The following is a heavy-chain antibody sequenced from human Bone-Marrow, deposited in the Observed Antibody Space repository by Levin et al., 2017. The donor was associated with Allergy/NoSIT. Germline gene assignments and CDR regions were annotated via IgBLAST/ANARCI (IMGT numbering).Heavy chain of an antibody. V-gene: IGHV4-39*01. Sequence: SETLSLTCTVSGGSITSDSYYWGWIRQPPGKGLEWIGSIDYSGNTYSSPSLKSRITLSVDTSKNQVSLRVSSVTAPDAAVYYCARHETFYYGSGSYLDYWGQGTLVTVSS. CDR2: IDYSGNT. J-gene: IGHJ4*02. D-gene: IGHD3-10*01. CDR3: ARHETFYYGSGSYLDY. CDR1: GGSITSDSYY.